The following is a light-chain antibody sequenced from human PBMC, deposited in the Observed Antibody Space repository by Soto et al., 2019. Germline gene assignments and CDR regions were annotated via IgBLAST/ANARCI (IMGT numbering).Light chain of an antibody. Sequence: QSVLTQPRSVSGSPGQSVTISCTGTSSDVGGYNYVSWYQQHPGKAPKLMIYDVSKRPSGVPDRFSGSKSGNTASLTISGLPAVDEADHYCCSYAGSYYVFGTGTKLTVL. J-gene: IGLJ1*01. CDR3: CSYAGSYYV. V-gene: IGLV2-11*01. CDR2: DVS. CDR1: SSDVGGYNY.